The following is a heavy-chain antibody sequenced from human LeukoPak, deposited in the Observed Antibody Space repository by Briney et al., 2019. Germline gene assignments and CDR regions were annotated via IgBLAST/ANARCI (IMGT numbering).Heavy chain of an antibody. CDR3: ARVPLFGVVINPYYYYYGMDV. CDR2: FDPEDGET. CDR1: GYTLAELS. V-gene: IGHV1-24*01. D-gene: IGHD3-3*01. J-gene: IGHJ6*02. Sequence: GVSVKVSCKVSGYTLAELSMHWVRQAPGKGLEWMGGFDPEDGETIYAQKFQGRVTMTEDTSTDTAYMELSSLRSEDTAVYYCARVPLFGVVINPYYYYYGMDVWGQGTTVTVSS.